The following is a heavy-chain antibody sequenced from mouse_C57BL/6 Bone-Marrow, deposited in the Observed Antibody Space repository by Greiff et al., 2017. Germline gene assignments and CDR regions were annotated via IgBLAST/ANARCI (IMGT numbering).Heavy chain of an antibody. J-gene: IGHJ1*03. CDR1: GFSLTSYG. D-gene: IGHD1-1*01. V-gene: IGHV2-2*01. CDR3: ASYYGSSPYWYFDV. CDR2: IWSGGST. Sequence: VQLVESGPGLVQPSQSLSITCTVSGFSLTSYGVHWVRQSPGKGLEWLGVIWSGGSTDYNAAFISRLSISKDNSKSQVFFKMNSLQADDTAIYYCASYYGSSPYWYFDVWGTGTTVTVSS.